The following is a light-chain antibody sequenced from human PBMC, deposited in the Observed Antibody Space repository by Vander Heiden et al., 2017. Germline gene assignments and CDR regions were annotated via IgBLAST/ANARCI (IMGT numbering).Light chain of an antibody. CDR2: DDS. J-gene: IGLJ1*01. Sequence: SYVLTQPPSMSVAPGQTARNTCGGNTIGSKSVHWYQQQPGQAPVLVVYDDSDRPSGIPERFSGSNSGNTATLTISRVEAGDEADYYCQVWDSSSDHRVFGSGTKVTVL. CDR1: TIGSKS. CDR3: QVWDSSSDHRV. V-gene: IGLV3-21*02.